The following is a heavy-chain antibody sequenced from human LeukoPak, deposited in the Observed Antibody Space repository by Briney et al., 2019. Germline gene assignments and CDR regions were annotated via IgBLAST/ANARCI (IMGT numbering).Heavy chain of an antibody. D-gene: IGHD2-21*02. CDR1: GYTFTSYY. J-gene: IGHJ4*02. CDR2: INPSGGST. Sequence: EASVKVSCKASGYTFTSYYMHWVRQAPGQGLEWIGIINPSGGSTSYAQKFQGRVTMTRDTSTSTVYMELSSLRSEDTAVYYCTRTLDCCAFDYWGQGTLVTVSS. CDR3: TRTLDCCAFDY. V-gene: IGHV1-46*01.